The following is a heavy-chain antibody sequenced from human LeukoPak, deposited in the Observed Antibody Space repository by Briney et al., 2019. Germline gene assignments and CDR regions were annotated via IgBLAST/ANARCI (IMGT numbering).Heavy chain of an antibody. CDR2: ISSSGSTI. D-gene: IGHD6-13*01. CDR1: GFTFSDYY. Sequence: GGSLRLSCAASGFTFSDYYMSWIRQAPGKGLEWVSYISSSGSTIYYADSVKGRFTISRDNAKNSLYLQMNSLRAEDTAVYYCARVRAITAVGPDFDYWGQGTLVTVSS. CDR3: ARVRAITAVGPDFDY. J-gene: IGHJ4*02. V-gene: IGHV3-11*01.